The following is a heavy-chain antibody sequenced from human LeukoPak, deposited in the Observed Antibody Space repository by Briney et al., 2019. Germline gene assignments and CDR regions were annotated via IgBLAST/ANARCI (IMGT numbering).Heavy chain of an antibody. CDR3: ARHLPDAFDI. CDR1: GCAISSSNW. V-gene: IGHV4-4*02. CDR2: IYYSGST. J-gene: IGHJ3*02. Sequence: SETLSLTCTVSGCAISSSNWWSWVRQPPGKGLEWIGYIYYSGSTNYNPSLKSRVTISVDTSKNQFSLKLSSVTAADTAVYYCARHLPDAFDIWGQGTMVTVSS.